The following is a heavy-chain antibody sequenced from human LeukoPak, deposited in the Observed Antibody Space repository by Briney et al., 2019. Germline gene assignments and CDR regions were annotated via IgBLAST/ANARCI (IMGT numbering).Heavy chain of an antibody. CDR2: ISAYNGTT. J-gene: IGHJ5*02. CDR3: ARSGTAYCSGGSCYGSKFDP. Sequence: ASVKVSCKASGYMFTSYGITWVRQAPGQGLEWMGWISAYNGTTNYAQNLQGRVTMTTDTSTSTAYMELRSLRSDDTAVYYCARSGTAYCSGGSCYGSKFDPWGQGTLVTVCS. CDR1: GYMFTSYG. V-gene: IGHV1-18*01. D-gene: IGHD2-15*01.